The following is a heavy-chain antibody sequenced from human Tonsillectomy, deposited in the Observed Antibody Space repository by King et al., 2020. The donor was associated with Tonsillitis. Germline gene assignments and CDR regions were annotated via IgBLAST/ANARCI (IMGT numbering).Heavy chain of an antibody. V-gene: IGHV5-51*01. Sequence: QLVQSGAEVKKPGEALKISCKGSGYSFTSYWIGWVRQMPGKGLEWMGTIYPGDSDTRYSPSFQGQVTISAGKSINTAYLQRSSLKASVTAMYYCARRGHSSEYFDSWGQGTLVTVSP. CDR2: IYPGDSDT. CDR3: ARRGHSSEYFDS. J-gene: IGHJ4*02. D-gene: IGHD6-6*01. CDR1: GYSFTSYW.